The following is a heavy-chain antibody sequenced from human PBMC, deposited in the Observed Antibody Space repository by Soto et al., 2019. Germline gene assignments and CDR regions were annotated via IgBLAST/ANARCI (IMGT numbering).Heavy chain of an antibody. CDR3: ARVPFDWNDAFDI. J-gene: IGHJ3*02. V-gene: IGHV3-48*04. CDR2: ISSSSSTI. Sequence: GGSLRLSCAAPGFTFSSYSMNWVRQAPGKGLEWVSYISSSSSTIYYADSVKGRFTISRDNAKNSLYLQMNSLRAEDTAVYYCARVPFDWNDAFDIWGQGTMVTVSS. CDR1: GFTFSSYS. D-gene: IGHD3-9*01.